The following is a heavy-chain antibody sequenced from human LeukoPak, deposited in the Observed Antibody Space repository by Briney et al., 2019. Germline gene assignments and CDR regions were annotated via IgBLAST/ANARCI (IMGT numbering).Heavy chain of an antibody. J-gene: IGHJ3*02. Sequence: SVKVSCKTSGGTFLNYAISWVRQAPGQGLEWMGRIIPILGIANYAQTFQARVTLTADKSTSTAYMELRSLRSDDTAVYYCARASQDYYGSGSYYRGGDSFDIWGQGTMVTVSS. D-gene: IGHD3-10*01. CDR1: GGTFLNYA. CDR2: IIPILGIA. V-gene: IGHV1-69*04. CDR3: ARASQDYYGSGSYYRGGDSFDI.